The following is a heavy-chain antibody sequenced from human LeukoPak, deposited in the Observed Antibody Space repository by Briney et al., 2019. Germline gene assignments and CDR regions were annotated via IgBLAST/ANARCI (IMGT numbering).Heavy chain of an antibody. CDR1: GFTFSSYG. CDR3: ARGLAAFDY. Sequence: GRSLRLSCAASGFTFSSYGMHWVRQAPGKGLEWVAVISYDGSNKYYADSVKGRFTISRDNSKNTLYLQMNSLGAEDTAVYYCARGLAAFDYWGQGTLVTVSS. D-gene: IGHD6-13*01. CDR2: ISYDGSNK. V-gene: IGHV3-30*03. J-gene: IGHJ4*02.